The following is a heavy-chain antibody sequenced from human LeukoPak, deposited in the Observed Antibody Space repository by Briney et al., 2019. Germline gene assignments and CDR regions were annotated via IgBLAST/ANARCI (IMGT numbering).Heavy chain of an antibody. D-gene: IGHD3-9*01. CDR2: INVNGGGT. CDR1: GYTFTGYY. CDR3: ARSPHILTGENFDF. Sequence: ASVKVSCKASGYTFTGYYIHWVRQAPGQGLEWMGWINVNGGGTNYAQKFYARVTMTRDTSISTAYMELSRLRSDDTAVFYCARSPHILTGENFDFWGQGTLVTVSS. V-gene: IGHV1-2*02. J-gene: IGHJ4*02.